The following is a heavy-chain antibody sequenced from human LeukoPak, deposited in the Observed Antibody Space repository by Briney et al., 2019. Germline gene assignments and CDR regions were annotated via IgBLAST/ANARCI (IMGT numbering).Heavy chain of an antibody. CDR3: ARGDGDGPARRAFDI. CDR2: INPTSGDT. CDR1: GYTFTGYY. Sequence: ASVKVSCKASGYTFTGYYIHWVRQASGQGLEWMGWINPTSGDTNYLQKFQDRVTMTRDTSISTAYMELSRVRSDDTAVYYCARGDGDGPARRAFDIWGQGTMVTVSS. D-gene: IGHD7-27*01. J-gene: IGHJ3*02. V-gene: IGHV1-2*02.